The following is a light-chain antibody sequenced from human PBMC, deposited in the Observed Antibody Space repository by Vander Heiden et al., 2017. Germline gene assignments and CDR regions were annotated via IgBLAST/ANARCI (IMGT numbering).Light chain of an antibody. V-gene: IGKV1-5*01. Sequence: DIQMTQSPSTLSASVGDRVTITCRASQNINKWLAWYRQEPGKAPRLQIFDASSLESGVPPTFRGSGSGTDFTLTISSLQPDDFATYYCQQDNTYPYTFGQGTKLEIK. CDR2: DAS. CDR3: QQDNTYPYT. CDR1: QNINKW. J-gene: IGKJ2*01.